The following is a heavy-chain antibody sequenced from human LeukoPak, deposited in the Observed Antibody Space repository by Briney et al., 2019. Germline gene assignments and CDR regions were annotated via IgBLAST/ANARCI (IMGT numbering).Heavy chain of an antibody. CDR1: GGSFSGYY. V-gene: IGHV4-34*01. Sequence: SETLSLTCAVYGGSFSGYYWSWIRQPPGKGLEWIGEINHSGSTNYNPSLKSRISISVDTSTKQFSLKLTSVTAADTAMYYCASSTGAIPGPSWYFDYWGLGTLVTVSS. D-gene: IGHD7-27*01. CDR3: ASSTGAIPGPSWYFDY. CDR2: INHSGST. J-gene: IGHJ4*02.